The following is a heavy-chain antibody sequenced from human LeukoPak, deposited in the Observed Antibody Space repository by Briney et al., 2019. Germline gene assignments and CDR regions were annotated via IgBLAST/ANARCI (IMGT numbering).Heavy chain of an antibody. V-gene: IGHV3-66*01. D-gene: IGHD6-13*01. CDR1: GFTVSSTC. CDR3: ARETDLSSGWSSQGFDY. Sequence: GGSLRLSCAASGFTVSSTCMSWVRQAPGKGLEWVSVIFSAGSTYYAGSVKGRFTISRDNSNNTLFLQMDTLRAEDTAVYYCARETDLSSGWSSQGFDYWGQGTLVTVSS. J-gene: IGHJ4*02. CDR2: IFSAGST.